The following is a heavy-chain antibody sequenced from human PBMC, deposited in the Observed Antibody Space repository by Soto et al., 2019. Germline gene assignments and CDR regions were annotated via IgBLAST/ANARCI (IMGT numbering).Heavy chain of an antibody. CDR3: ARDEVIVQRTCFDP. CDR2: ISSTSSYI. J-gene: IGHJ5*02. Sequence: GGSLRLSCAASGFTFSTYSMNWVRQAPGKGLEWVSSISSTSSYIYYADSVKGRFTISRDNAKNSLYLQMNSLRPEDTAVYYRARDEVIVQRTCFDPWGQGSLVTVSP. CDR1: GFTFSTYS. D-gene: IGHD3-22*01. V-gene: IGHV3-21*01.